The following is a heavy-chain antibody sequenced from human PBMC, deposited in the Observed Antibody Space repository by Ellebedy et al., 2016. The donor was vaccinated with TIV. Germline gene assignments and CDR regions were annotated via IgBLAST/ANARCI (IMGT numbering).Heavy chain of an antibody. Sequence: GESLKISXAASGFTFSSYAMRWVRQAPGKGLEWVSAISGSGGSTYYADSVKGRFTISRDNSKNTLYLQMNSLRAEDTAVYYCAKGNYVWGSYRHFDYWGQGTLVTVSS. V-gene: IGHV3-23*01. CDR3: AKGNYVWGSYRHFDY. D-gene: IGHD3-16*02. CDR1: GFTFSSYA. CDR2: ISGSGGST. J-gene: IGHJ4*02.